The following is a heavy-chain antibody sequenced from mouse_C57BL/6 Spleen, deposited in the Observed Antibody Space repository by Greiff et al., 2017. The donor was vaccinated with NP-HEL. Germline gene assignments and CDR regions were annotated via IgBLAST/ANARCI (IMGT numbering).Heavy chain of an antibody. Sequence: EVKLMESGEGLVKPGGSLKLSCAASGFTFSSYAMSWVRQTPEKRLEWVAYISSGGDYIYYADTVKGRFTISRDNARNTLYLQMSSLKSEDTAMYYCTRDNYYGSSYWYFDVWGTGTTVTVSS. D-gene: IGHD1-1*01. CDR1: GFTFSSYA. V-gene: IGHV5-9-1*02. CDR3: TRDNYYGSSYWYFDV. CDR2: ISSGGDYI. J-gene: IGHJ1*03.